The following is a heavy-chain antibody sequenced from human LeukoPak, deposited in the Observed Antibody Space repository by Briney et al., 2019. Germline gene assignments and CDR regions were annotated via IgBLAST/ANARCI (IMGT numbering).Heavy chain of an antibody. J-gene: IGHJ4*02. CDR1: GFTFRNAW. CDR3: TTGLIAVAGFDY. CDR2: IKSKTDGGTT. Sequence: GGSLRLSXAASGFTFRNAWMSWVRQAPGKGLEWVGRIKSKTDGGTTDYAAPVKGRFTISRDDSKNTLYLQMNSLKTEDTAVYYCTTGLIAVAGFDYWGRGTLVTVSS. D-gene: IGHD6-19*01. V-gene: IGHV3-15*01.